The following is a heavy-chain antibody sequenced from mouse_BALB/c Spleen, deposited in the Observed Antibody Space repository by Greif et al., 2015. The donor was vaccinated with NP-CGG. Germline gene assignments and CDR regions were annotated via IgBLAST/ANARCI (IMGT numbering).Heavy chain of an antibody. CDR2: IYPSDSYT. CDR1: GYTFTSYW. CDR3: TRSRVYYDTPYAMDY. D-gene: IGHD2-4*01. Sequence: VQLQQSGAELVRPGASVKLSCKASGYTFTSYWINWVKQRPGQGLEWIGNIYPSDSYTNYNQKFKDKATLTVDKSSSTAYMQLSSPTSEDSAVYYCTRSRVYYDTPYAMDYWGQGTSVTVSS. V-gene: IGHV1-69*02. J-gene: IGHJ4*01.